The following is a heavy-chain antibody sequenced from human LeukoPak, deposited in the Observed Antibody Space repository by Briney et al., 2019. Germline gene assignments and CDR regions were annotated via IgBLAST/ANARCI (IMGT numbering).Heavy chain of an antibody. D-gene: IGHD5-24*01. Sequence: PSETLSLTCTVSGGSLTIGYYYWTWIRQHPGKGLEWIGYIHPSGSTGYNPSLQSRVTMSLDTSQNQFSLKLTSVTAADTAIYYCARGQDAFKTRYWGQGTLVTVSS. CDR1: GGSLTIGYYY. CDR2: IHPSGST. V-gene: IGHV4-31*03. CDR3: ARGQDAFKTRY. J-gene: IGHJ4*02.